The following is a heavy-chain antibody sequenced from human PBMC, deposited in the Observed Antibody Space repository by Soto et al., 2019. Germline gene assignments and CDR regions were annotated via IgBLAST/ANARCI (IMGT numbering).Heavy chain of an antibody. J-gene: IGHJ4*02. CDR2: ISSSGSTI. CDR3: ARRWVVVTAPLDY. Sequence: EVQLVESGGGLVQPGGSLRLSCAASGFPFSSSEMNWVRQAPGKGLEWVSYISSSGSTIYYADSVKGRFTISRDNAKNSLYLQMNSLRAEDTAVYYCARRWVVVTAPLDYWGQGTLVTVSS. CDR1: GFPFSSSE. D-gene: IGHD2-21*02. V-gene: IGHV3-48*03.